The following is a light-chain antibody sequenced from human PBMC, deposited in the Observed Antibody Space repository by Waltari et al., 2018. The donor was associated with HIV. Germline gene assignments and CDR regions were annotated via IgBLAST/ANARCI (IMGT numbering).Light chain of an antibody. V-gene: IGKV1-39*01. Sequence: DINMTQSPSSLSASVGARVTITCRASQSIITYLKWYHQRPGKAPTLLIFGASTPHDGFSSRFSGSGSETYFTLSSAGLQREDAGTYFCQQTFSPPRRFGPGT. CDR3: QQTFSPPRR. CDR1: QSIITY. CDR2: GAS. J-gene: IGKJ2*01.